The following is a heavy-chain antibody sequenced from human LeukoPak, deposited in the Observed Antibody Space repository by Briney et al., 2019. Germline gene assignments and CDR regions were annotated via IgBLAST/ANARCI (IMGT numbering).Heavy chain of an antibody. J-gene: IGHJ4*02. Sequence: SETLSLTCTVSGGSISSGGYYWSWIRQPPGKGLEWIGYIYHSGSTYYNPSLKSRVTISVDRSKNQFSLKLSSVTAADTAVYYCARADRYYDSSGGPLGEWGQGTLVTVSS. CDR3: ARADRYYDSSGGPLGE. D-gene: IGHD3-22*01. V-gene: IGHV4-30-2*01. CDR1: GGSISSGGYY. CDR2: IYHSGST.